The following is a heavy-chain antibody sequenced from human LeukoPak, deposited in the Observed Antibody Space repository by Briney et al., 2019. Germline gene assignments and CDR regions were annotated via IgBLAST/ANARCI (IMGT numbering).Heavy chain of an antibody. CDR2: ISGSGGST. CDR1: GFTFSSYA. CDR3: AKARDAYYDGFY. Sequence: GGSLRLSCAASGFTFSSYAMSWVRQAPGKGLEWVSAISGSGGSTYYADSVKGRFTISRDNSKNTLYLQMNGLRAEDTAVYYCAKARDAYYDGFYWGQGTLVTVSS. V-gene: IGHV3-23*01. D-gene: IGHD3-22*01. J-gene: IGHJ4*02.